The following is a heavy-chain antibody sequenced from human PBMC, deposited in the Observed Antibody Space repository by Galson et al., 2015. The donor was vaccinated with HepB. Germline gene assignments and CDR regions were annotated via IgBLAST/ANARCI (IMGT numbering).Heavy chain of an antibody. J-gene: IGHJ6*02. D-gene: IGHD7-27*01. CDR1: GFTFGDYA. CDR2: IRSKAYGGTT. CDR3: TRVEVTLGRYGMDV. V-gene: IGHV3-49*03. Sequence: SLRLSCAASGFTFGDYAMSWFRQAPGKGLEWVGFIRSKAYGGTTEYAASVKGRFTISRDDSKSVAYLQMNSLKTEDTAVYYCTRVEVTLGRYGMDVWGQGTTVTVSS.